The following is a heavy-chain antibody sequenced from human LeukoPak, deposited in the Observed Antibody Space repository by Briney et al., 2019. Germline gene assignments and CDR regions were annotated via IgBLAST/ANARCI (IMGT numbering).Heavy chain of an antibody. Sequence: ASVKVSCKASGYTFTGYYMHWVRQAPGQGLEWMGWINPNSGGTNYAQRFQGRVTMTRDTSISTAYMELSRLRSDDTAVYYCARERLSDYDILTGYYTNHFDYWGQGTLVTVSP. CDR1: GYTFTGYY. CDR3: ARERLSDYDILTGYYTNHFDY. V-gene: IGHV1-2*02. D-gene: IGHD3-9*01. J-gene: IGHJ4*02. CDR2: INPNSGGT.